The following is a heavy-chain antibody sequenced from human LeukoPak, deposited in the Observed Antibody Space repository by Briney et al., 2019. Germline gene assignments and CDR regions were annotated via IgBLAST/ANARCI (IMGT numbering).Heavy chain of an antibody. CDR3: SRGDYDSSGYTYYFAY. J-gene: IGHJ4*02. D-gene: IGHD3-22*01. Sequence: QAGGSLRLSCAASGFTFSSYGMHWVRQAPGKGLEWVANIKKDGSEKYYVDSVKGRFTISRDNAKNSLLLQMNSLRAEDTAMYYCSRGDYDSSGYTYYFAYWGQGTLVTVSS. CDR2: IKKDGSEK. V-gene: IGHV3-7*03. CDR1: GFTFSSYG.